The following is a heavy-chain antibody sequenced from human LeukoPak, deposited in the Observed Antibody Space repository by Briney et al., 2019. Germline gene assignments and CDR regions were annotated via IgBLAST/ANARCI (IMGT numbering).Heavy chain of an antibody. CDR3: ATDWKTNSFDY. J-gene: IGHJ4*02. Sequence: GGSLRLSCAASEYTFTTYGMHWVRQAPGKGLEWVAFIYYDGSNIYYAHYLKGRFTMSRDTSKSTLYMQMDSLRAEDTAMYYCATDWKTNSFDYWGQGTLVTVSS. D-gene: IGHD1-1*01. V-gene: IGHV3-30*02. CDR2: IYYDGSNI. CDR1: EYTFTTYG.